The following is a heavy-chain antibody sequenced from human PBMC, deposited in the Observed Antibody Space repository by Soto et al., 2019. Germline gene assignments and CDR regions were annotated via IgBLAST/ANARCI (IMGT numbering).Heavy chain of an antibody. CDR1: GGSISSSSYS. CDR3: AAGGGLPRYY. V-gene: IGHV4-30-2*01. Sequence: PSETLSLTCIVSGGSISSSSYSWAWIRQPPGKGLEWIGYIYHSGSTYYNPSLKSRVTISVDRSKNQFSLKLSSVTAADTAVYYCAAGGGLPRYYWGQGTLVTVSS. CDR2: IYHSGST. J-gene: IGHJ4*02. D-gene: IGHD5-12*01.